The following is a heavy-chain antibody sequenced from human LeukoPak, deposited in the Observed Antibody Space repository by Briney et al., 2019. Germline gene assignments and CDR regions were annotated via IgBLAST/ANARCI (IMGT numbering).Heavy chain of an antibody. CDR2: IYTSGST. J-gene: IGHJ6*03. V-gene: IGHV4-4*09. CDR3: ARLDRFGTNYYYMDV. D-gene: IGHD3-10*01. Sequence: PSETLSLTCTVSGDSISSYYWSWIRQPPGKGLEWIGYIYTSGSTNYNPSLKSRVAISVDTSKNQFSLKLSSVTAADTAVYYCARLDRFGTNYYYMDVWGKGTTATVSS. CDR1: GDSISSYY.